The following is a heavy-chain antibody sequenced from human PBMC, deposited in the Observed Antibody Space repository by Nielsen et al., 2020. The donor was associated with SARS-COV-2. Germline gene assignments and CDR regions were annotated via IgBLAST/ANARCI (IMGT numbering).Heavy chain of an antibody. V-gene: IGHV3-20*04. D-gene: IGHD5-12*01. Sequence: GESLKISCAASGFTFSSYWMSWVRQAPGKGLEWVAGINWNSGSTGYADSVEGRFTISRDNAMNTLYLEIKSLRADDTALYYCARGGSGGYREHGMDVWGQGTTITVSS. CDR2: INWNSGST. CDR1: GFTFSSYW. CDR3: ARGGSGGYREHGMDV. J-gene: IGHJ6*02.